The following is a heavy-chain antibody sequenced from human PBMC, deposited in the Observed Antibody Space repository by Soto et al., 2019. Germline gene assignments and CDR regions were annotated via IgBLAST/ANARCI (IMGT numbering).Heavy chain of an antibody. J-gene: IGHJ3*02. CDR3: ARRPMVGPVAENAFGI. CDR2: VYYSGTT. Sequence: QLLLQESGPGLVKSSETLSLTCSVSGGSISSSSYYWNWIRQSPGKGLEWIGSVYYSGTTYYNPSLKRRVTISVDTYNQFSLKLSSVTAADTAYYFCARRPMVGPVAENAFGIWGQGTRVTVSS. D-gene: IGHD6-19*01. CDR1: GGSISSSSYY. V-gene: IGHV4-39*01.